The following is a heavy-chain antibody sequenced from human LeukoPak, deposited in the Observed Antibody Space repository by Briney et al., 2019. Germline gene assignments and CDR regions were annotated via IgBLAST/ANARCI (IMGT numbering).Heavy chain of an antibody. CDR1: GGSFSGYY. CDR3: ARGQPQRIAAAARGWFDP. CDR2: INHSGST. Sequence: SETLSLTCAVYGGSFSGYYWSWIRQPPGKGLEWVGEINHSGSTNYNPSLKSRVTISVDTSKNQFSLKLSSVTAADTAVYYCARGQPQRIAAAARGWFDPWGQGTLVTVSS. J-gene: IGHJ5*02. V-gene: IGHV4-34*01. D-gene: IGHD6-13*01.